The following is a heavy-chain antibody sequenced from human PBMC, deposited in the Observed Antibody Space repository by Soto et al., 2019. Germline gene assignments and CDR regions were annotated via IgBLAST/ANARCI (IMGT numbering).Heavy chain of an antibody. CDR1: GYTFTSYG. D-gene: IGHD6-13*01. Sequence: QVQLVQSGAEVKKPGASVKVSCKASGYTFTSYGISWVRQAPGQGLEWMGWISAYNGNTNYAQKLQGRVTMTTHTSTSTADMELRSLIADATAVYYCARESSSSGHDYWGQGTLVTVSS. CDR3: ARESSSSGHDY. CDR2: ISAYNGNT. J-gene: IGHJ4*02. V-gene: IGHV1-18*01.